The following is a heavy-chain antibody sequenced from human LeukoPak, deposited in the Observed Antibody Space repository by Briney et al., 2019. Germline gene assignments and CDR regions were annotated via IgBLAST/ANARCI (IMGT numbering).Heavy chain of an antibody. CDR2: VFQSGST. CDR1: GGSIYSQKW. J-gene: IGHJ4*02. D-gene: IGHD2-15*01. CDR3: ASYMILPGMRGFDI. Sequence: SETLSHICAVSGGSIYSQKWWSWVRPPPGKGLEWIGEVFQSGSTNYDPSLKTRVTISVDKSRNQFSLTLSSATAADTAVYYCASYMILPGMRGFDIWRRGPLLTVSS. V-gene: IGHV4-4*02.